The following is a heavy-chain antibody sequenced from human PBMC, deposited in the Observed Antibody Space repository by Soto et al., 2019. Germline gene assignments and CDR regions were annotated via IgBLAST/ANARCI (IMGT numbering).Heavy chain of an antibody. CDR3: ARRISSSSPKYYFDY. D-gene: IGHD6-6*01. CDR2: IYYSGST. CDR1: GGSISSYY. J-gene: IGHJ4*02. V-gene: IGHV4-59*08. Sequence: PSETLSLTCTVSGGSISSYYWSWIRQPPGKGLEWIGYIYYSGSTNYNPSLKSRVTISVDTSKNQFSLKLSSVTAADTAVYYCARRISSSSPKYYFDYWGQGTLVTVSS.